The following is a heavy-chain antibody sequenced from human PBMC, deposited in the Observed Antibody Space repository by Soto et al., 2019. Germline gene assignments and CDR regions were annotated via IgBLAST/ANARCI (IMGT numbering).Heavy chain of an antibody. CDR3: ARGRYCLAGRCFPNWFDS. J-gene: IGHJ5*01. Sequence: SETLSLTCSVSGDSISTVDYFWAWIRQPPGQALEYIGYIYKSATTYYNPSFEGRVAISLDTSKSHFSLNVTSVTAADTAVYFCARGRYCLAGRCFPNWFDSWGQGTLVTVSS. V-gene: IGHV4-30-4*01. D-gene: IGHD2-15*01. CDR1: GDSISTVDYF. CDR2: IYKSATT.